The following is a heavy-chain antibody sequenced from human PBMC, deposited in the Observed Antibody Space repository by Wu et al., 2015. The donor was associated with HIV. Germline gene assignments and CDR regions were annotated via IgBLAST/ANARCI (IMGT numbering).Heavy chain of an antibody. J-gene: IGHJ6*02. CDR1: GGTFSSYA. D-gene: IGHD1-26*01. CDR3: ARNTGSVATSLYSLGV. CDR2: IIPIFGTA. V-gene: IGHV1-69*05. Sequence: QVQLVQSGAEVKKPGSSVKVSCKASGGTFSSYAISWVRQAPGQGLEWMGGIIPIFGTANYAQKFQGRVTITTDEFTNTAYMELSSLRSEDTAVYYCARNTGSVATSLYSLGVWGQGTVVTVSS.